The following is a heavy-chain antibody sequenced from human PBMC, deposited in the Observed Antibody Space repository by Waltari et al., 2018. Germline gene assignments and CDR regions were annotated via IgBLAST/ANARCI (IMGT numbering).Heavy chain of an antibody. J-gene: IGHJ4*02. CDR3: ARGKEYNWNDVDFDY. Sequence: QVQLQESGPGLVKPSQTLSLPCTVSGGSISSGSYYCSWPRKPAGKGLEWIGRIYTSGSTNYNPSLKSRVTISVDTSKNQFSLKLSSVTAADTAVHYCARGKEYNWNDVDFDYWGQGTLVTVSS. CDR1: GGSISSGSYY. CDR2: IYTSGST. D-gene: IGHD1-20*01. V-gene: IGHV4-61*02.